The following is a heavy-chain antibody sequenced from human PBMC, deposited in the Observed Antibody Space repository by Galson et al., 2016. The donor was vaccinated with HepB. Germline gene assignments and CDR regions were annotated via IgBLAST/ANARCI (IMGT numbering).Heavy chain of an antibody. CDR3: ARDPSGSLDY. J-gene: IGHJ4*02. CDR1: GFTFSSYS. D-gene: IGHD1-26*01. Sequence: SLRLSCAASGFTFSSYSMNWVRQAPGKGLEWVPGISSSSDNKVYAESVKGRFTISRDNAKNSLYLQMNSLRAEDTAVYYCARDPSGSLDYWGQGILVTVAS. V-gene: IGHV3-21*01. CDR2: ISSSSDNK.